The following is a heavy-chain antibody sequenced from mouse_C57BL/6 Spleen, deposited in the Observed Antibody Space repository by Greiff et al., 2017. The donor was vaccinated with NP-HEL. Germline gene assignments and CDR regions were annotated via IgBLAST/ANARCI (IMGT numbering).Heavy chain of an antibody. CDR2: IYPGSGNT. J-gene: IGHJ3*01. CDR1: GYTFTDYY. Sequence: QVQLKESGAELVRPGASVKLSCKASGYTFTDYYINWVKQRPGQGLEWIARIYPGSGNTYYNEKFKGKATLTAEKSSSTAYMQLSSLTSEDSAVYFCARSVQMGRFAYWGQGTLVTVSA. D-gene: IGHD4-1*01. V-gene: IGHV1-76*01. CDR3: ARSVQMGRFAY.